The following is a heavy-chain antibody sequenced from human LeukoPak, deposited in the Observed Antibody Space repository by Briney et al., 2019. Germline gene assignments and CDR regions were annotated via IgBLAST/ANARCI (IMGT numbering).Heavy chain of an antibody. CDR1: GFTFSSYA. D-gene: IGHD3-3*01. J-gene: IGHJ6*04. CDR2: ISYDGSNK. CDR3: AREGLTIFGVVIGMDV. V-gene: IGHV3-30*01. Sequence: GRSLRLSCAASGFTFSSYAMHWVRQALGKGLEWVAVISYDGSNKYYADSVKGRFTISRDNSKNTLYLQMNSLRAEDTAVYYCAREGLTIFGVVIGMDVWGKGTTVTVSS.